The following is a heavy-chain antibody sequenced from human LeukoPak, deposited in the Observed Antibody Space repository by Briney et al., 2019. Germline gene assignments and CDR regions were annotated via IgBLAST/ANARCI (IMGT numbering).Heavy chain of an antibody. D-gene: IGHD5-12*01. V-gene: IGHV4-59*01. Sequence: SETLSLTCTVSGGSISSYYWSWIRQPPGKGLEWIGYIYYSGSTNYNPSLKSRVTISVDTSKNQFSLKLSSVTAADTAVYYCASLPSGYVSWNWYFDLWGRGTLVTVSS. CDR2: IYYSGST. CDR1: GGSISSYY. J-gene: IGHJ2*01. CDR3: ASLPSGYVSWNWYFDL.